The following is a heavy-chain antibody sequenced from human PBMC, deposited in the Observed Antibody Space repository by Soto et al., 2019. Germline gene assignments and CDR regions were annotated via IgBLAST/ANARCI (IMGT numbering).Heavy chain of an antibody. CDR3: ARDSKVNPGFCDI. Sequence: ASVKVSCKASGGTFSSYAISWVRQAPGQGLEWMGGIIPIFGTANYAQKFQGRVTITADESTSTAYMELSSLRSEDTAVYYCARDSKVNPGFCDIWGQGTMVTVSS. J-gene: IGHJ3*02. CDR2: IIPIFGTA. CDR1: GGTFSSYA. D-gene: IGHD3-3*01. V-gene: IGHV1-69*13.